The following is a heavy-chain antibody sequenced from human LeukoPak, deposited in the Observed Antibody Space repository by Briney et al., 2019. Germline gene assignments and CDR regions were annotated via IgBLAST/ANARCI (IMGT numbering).Heavy chain of an antibody. Sequence: SETLSLTCAVYGGSFSGYYWSWIRQPPGKGLEWIGEINHSGSTNYNPSLKSRVTISVDTSKNQFSLKLSSVTAADTAVYYCARRAIQPLLQNYFDYWGQGTLVTVSS. D-gene: IGHD2-15*01. V-gene: IGHV4-34*01. CDR1: GGSFSGYY. CDR3: ARRAIQPLLQNYFDY. CDR2: INHSGST. J-gene: IGHJ4*02.